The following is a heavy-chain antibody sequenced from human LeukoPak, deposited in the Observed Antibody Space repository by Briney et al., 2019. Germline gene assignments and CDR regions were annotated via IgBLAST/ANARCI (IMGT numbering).Heavy chain of an antibody. Sequence: AGSLRLSCSASGFTFSSYAMHWVRQAPGKGLEYVSAISGNGGNTYYADSLKGRFTISRDNSKSTLYLQMSSLRVEDTAVYYCVITSATGPLDYWGQGTLVTVSS. CDR3: VITSATGPLDY. D-gene: IGHD6-6*01. V-gene: IGHV3-64D*09. CDR1: GFTFSSYA. CDR2: ISGNGGNT. J-gene: IGHJ4*02.